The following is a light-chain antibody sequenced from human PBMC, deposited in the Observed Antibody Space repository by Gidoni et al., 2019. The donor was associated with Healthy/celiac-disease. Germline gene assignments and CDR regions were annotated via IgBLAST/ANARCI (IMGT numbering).Light chain of an antibody. CDR3: AEWDDSLSGHGV. J-gene: IGLJ2*01. CDR2: RNN. CDR1: SYNIGSNY. Sequence: AVLSVPSAACGNPGRRVTISCSGSSYNIGSNYVYCYQQLPGTAPKLPIYRNNQRPSGVPDRVSGSKSGATAALAISGLRYEKEDDDYRAEWDDSLSGHGVFGGGTKLTVL. V-gene: IGLV1-47*01.